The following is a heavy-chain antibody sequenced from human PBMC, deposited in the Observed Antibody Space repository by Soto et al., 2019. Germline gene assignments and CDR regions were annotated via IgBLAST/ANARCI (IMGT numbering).Heavy chain of an antibody. V-gene: IGHV3-30*18. CDR1: GFTFSSYG. CDR3: AKVKPLRKGMDV. D-gene: IGHD3-16*01. J-gene: IGHJ6*02. CDR2: ISYDGSNK. Sequence: QVQLVESGGGVVQPGRSLRLSCAASGFTFSSYGMHWVRQAPGKGLEWVAVISYDGSNKYYADSVKGRFTISRDNSKNTLYLQRNSLRAEDTAVYYCAKVKPLRKGMDVWGQGTTVTVSS.